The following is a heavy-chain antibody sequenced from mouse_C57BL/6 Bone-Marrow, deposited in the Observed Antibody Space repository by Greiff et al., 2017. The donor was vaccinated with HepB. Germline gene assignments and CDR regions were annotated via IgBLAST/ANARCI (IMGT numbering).Heavy chain of an antibody. V-gene: IGHV2-5*01. D-gene: IGHD5-1-1*01. Sequence: VQLVESGPGLVQPSQSLSITCTVSGFSLTSYGVHWVRQSPGKGLEWLGVIWRGGSTDYNAAFMSRLSITKDNSKSQVFFKMNSLQADDTAIYYCAKNRYPNYAMDYWGQGTSVTVSS. CDR2: IWRGGST. CDR1: GFSLTSYG. CDR3: AKNRYPNYAMDY. J-gene: IGHJ4*01.